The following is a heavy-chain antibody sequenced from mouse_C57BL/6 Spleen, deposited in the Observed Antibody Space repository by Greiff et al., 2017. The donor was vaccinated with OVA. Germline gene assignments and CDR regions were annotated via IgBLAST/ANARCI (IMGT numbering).Heavy chain of an antibody. CDR1: GYTFTNYW. CDR2: IYPGGGYT. Sequence: QVQLKQSGAELVRPGTSVKMSCKASGYTFTNYWIGWAKQRPGHGLEWIGDIYPGGGYTNYNEKFKGKATLTAHKSSSTAYMQFSSLTSEDSAIYYCARGSNLDYWGQGTTLTVSS. J-gene: IGHJ2*01. CDR3: ARGSNLDY. D-gene: IGHD2-5*01. V-gene: IGHV1-63*01.